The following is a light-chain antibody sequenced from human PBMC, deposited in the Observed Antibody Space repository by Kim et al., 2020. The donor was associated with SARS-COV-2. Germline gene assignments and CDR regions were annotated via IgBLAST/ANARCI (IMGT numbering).Light chain of an antibody. CDR1: QSVSSN. J-gene: IGKJ2*01. V-gene: IGKV3-15*01. CDR3: QQYNNWPYT. CDR2: GAS. Sequence: EIVMTQSPATLSVSPGERATLSCRASQSVSSNLAWYQQKLGQAPRLLIYGASTRATGIPARFSGSGSVTEFTLTISSLQSEDFAVYYCQQYNNWPYTFGQGTKLEI.